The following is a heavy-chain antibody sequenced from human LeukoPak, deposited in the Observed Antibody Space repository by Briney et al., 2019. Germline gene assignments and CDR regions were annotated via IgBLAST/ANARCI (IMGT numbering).Heavy chain of an antibody. V-gene: IGHV4-4*07. Sequence: SETLSLTCTVSGGSISSYYWSWIRQPAGKGLEWIGRIYTSGSTNYNPSLESLVTMSVDTSKNQFSLKLSSVTAADTAVYYCARGYCSGGSCYYFDYWGQGTLVTVSS. D-gene: IGHD2-15*01. CDR1: GGSISSYY. CDR3: ARGYCSGGSCYYFDY. CDR2: IYTSGST. J-gene: IGHJ4*02.